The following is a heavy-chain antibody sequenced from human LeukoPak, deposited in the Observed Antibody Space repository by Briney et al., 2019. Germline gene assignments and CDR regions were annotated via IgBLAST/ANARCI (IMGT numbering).Heavy chain of an antibody. V-gene: IGHV4-59*01. CDR1: GGSISSYY. J-gene: IGHJ4*02. CDR3: ARGVASSGLGY. CDR2: IYYSGST. Sequence: SETLSLTCTVSGGSISSYYWSWIRQPPGKGLEWIGYIYYSGSTNYNPSLKSRVTISVDTSKNQFSLKLSSVTAADTAVYYCARGVASSGLGYWGQGTLVTVSS. D-gene: IGHD6-19*01.